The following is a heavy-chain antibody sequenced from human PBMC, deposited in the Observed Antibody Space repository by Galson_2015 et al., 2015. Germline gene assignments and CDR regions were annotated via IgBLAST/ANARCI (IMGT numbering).Heavy chain of an antibody. CDR1: GFTFSSYS. D-gene: IGHD3-22*01. CDR2: ISSSSSYI. V-gene: IGHV3-21*01. Sequence: SLRLSCAASGFTFSSYSMNWVRQAPGKGLEWVSSISSSSSYIYYADSVKGRLTISRDNSKNTLYLQMNSLRAEDTAVYYCARDSSDPYYYDSSGYWLDYWGQGTLVTVSS. CDR3: ARDSSDPYYYDSSGYWLDY. J-gene: IGHJ4*02.